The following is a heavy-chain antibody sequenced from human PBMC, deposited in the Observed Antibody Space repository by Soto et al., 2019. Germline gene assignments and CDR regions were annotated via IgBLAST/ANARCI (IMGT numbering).Heavy chain of an antibody. CDR1: GGSFSGYY. J-gene: IGHJ3*02. V-gene: IGHV4-34*01. CDR2: INHSGST. CDR3: ARARIPERVVVAATFQDAFDI. D-gene: IGHD2-15*01. Sequence: QVQLQQWGAGLLKPSETLSLTCAVYGGSFSGYYWSWIRQPPGKGLEWIGEINHSGSTNYDPSLKSRVTLSVETPKYRFSLKLSSVTAADTGVYYCARARIPERVVVAATFQDAFDIWGQGTMVTVSS.